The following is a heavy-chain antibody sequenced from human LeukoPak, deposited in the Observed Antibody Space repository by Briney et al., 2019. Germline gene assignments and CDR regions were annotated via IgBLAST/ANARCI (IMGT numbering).Heavy chain of an antibody. V-gene: IGHV1-2*02. CDR1: GYTFTGYY. J-gene: IGHJ6*04. CDR3: ASIYEDSSGWYGLDV. CDR2: INPNSGGT. D-gene: IGHD6-19*01. Sequence: ASVKVSCKASGYTFTGYYMHWVRQAPGQGLEWMGWINPNSGGTNYAQKFQGRVTMTRDTSISTAYMELSRLRSDDTAVYYCASIYEDSSGWYGLDVWGKGTAVTVSS.